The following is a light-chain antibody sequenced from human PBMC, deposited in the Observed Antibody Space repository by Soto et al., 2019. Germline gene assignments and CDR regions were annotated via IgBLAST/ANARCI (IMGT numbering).Light chain of an antibody. CDR1: SSNIGAGYD. V-gene: IGLV1-40*01. CDR2: GNN. CDR3: QSFDRSLTSSV. Sequence: QSVLTQPPSVSGAPGLRVTISCTGNSSNIGAGYDVHWYQQLRGTAPILLIYGNNHRPSGVPDRFSGSKSGTLASLAITGLQAEDEGDYYCQSFDRSLTSSVFGGGTKLTVL. J-gene: IGLJ2*01.